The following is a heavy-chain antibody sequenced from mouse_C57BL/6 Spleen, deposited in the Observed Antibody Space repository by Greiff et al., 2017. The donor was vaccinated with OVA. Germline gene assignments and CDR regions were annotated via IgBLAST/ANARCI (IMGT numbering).Heavy chain of an antibody. V-gene: IGHV5-4*03. CDR2: ISDGGSYT. CDR1: GFTFSSYA. Sequence: EVKLVESGGGLVKPGGSLKLSCAASGFTFSSYAMSWVRQTPEKRLEWVATISDGGSYTYYPDNVKGRFTISRDNAKNNLYLQMSHLKSEDTAMYYCAWNVDWYFDVWGTGTTVTVSS. J-gene: IGHJ1*03. CDR3: AWNVDWYFDV.